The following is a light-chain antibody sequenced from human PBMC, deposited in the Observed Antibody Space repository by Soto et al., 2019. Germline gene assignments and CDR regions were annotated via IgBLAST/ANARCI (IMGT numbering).Light chain of an antibody. CDR2: AAS. Sequence: DIQMTQSPSSLSASVGDRVSVTCRASQSISTFLNWYQQRPGEAPKLLIYAASNLQSGVPSRFSGSGSGADFTLTIGSLQPEDFATYYCQQSYTTPRTFGQGTKVEVK. V-gene: IGKV1-39*01. CDR3: QQSYTTPRT. J-gene: IGKJ1*01. CDR1: QSISTF.